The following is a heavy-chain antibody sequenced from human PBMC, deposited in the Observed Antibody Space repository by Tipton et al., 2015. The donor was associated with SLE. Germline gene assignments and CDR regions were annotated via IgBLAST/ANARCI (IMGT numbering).Heavy chain of an antibody. V-gene: IGHV4-4*09. D-gene: IGHD6-25*01. CDR3: ARQQRQDPYYFDY. Sequence: TLSLTCTVSGGSISSYYWSWIRQPPGKGLEWIGYIHTSGSTNYNPSLKSRVTISVDTSKNQFSLKLSSVTAADTAMYYCARQQRQDPYYFDYWGQGTQVTVSS. CDR2: IHTSGST. J-gene: IGHJ4*02. CDR1: GGSISSYY.